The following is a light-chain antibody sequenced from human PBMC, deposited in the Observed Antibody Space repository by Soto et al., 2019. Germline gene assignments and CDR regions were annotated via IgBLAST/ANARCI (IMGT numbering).Light chain of an antibody. Sequence: QSVLTQPPSASASPGQRVTISCSGTNSNIGNNYVYWYRQLPGTAPKLLIYRDDQRPSGVPDRFSGSKSGTSASLAISGRRSEDEADYYCAAWDDSLSGPVFGGGTKVTVL. CDR2: RDD. V-gene: IGLV1-47*01. CDR1: NSNIGNNY. CDR3: AAWDDSLSGPV. J-gene: IGLJ3*02.